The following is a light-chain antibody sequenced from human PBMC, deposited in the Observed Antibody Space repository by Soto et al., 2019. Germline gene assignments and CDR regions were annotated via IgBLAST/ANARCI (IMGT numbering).Light chain of an antibody. Sequence: EIVMTQSPATLSVSPGERSTLSFRASQSVSSNLAWYQQKPGQAPRLLIYGASTRATGIPARFSGSGSGTEFTLTISSLQSEDFAFYYCQQYTYWPRTFGQGTKVDIK. CDR1: QSVSSN. CDR3: QQYTYWPRT. V-gene: IGKV3-15*01. CDR2: GAS. J-gene: IGKJ1*01.